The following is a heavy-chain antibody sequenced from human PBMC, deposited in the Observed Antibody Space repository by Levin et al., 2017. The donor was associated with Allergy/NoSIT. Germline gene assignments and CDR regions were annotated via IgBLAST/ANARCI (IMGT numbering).Heavy chain of an antibody. J-gene: IGHJ2*01. CDR3: AKDNGAMGVRYFDL. D-gene: IGHD3-16*01. CDR1: GFTFDDYA. Sequence: GGSLRLSCAASGFTFDDYAMHWVRQAPGKGLEWVSGISWNSGSIGYADSVKGRFTISRDNAKNSLYLQMNSLRAEDTALYYCAKDNGAMGVRYFDLWGRGTLVTVSS. V-gene: IGHV3-9*01. CDR2: ISWNSGSI.